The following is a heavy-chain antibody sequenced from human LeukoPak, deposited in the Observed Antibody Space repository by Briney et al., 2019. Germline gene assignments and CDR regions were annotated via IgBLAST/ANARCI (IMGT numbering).Heavy chain of an antibody. D-gene: IGHD3-22*01. Sequence: SETLSLTCTVSGGSISSYYWSWIRQPAGKGLEWIGRIYTGGSTNYNPSLRSRVTMSVDTSKNQFSLKLSSVTAADTAVYYRARDYYDTSGLLTKYYFDYWGQGTLVTVSS. CDR2: IYTGGST. CDR1: GGSISSYY. V-gene: IGHV4-4*07. CDR3: ARDYYDTSGLLTKYYFDY. J-gene: IGHJ4*02.